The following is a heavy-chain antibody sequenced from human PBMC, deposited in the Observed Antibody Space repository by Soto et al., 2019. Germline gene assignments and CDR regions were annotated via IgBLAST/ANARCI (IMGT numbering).Heavy chain of an antibody. Sequence: QVRLVQSGTVVTEPGASVKVSCKASGYTFSTYYISWVWQAPGQGLQWLGWISGFNGNTVSPQEVQDRVVMTMDPSTTTAYMELTSLRAAATAVYYCARDDAISGRARAFDGWGQGTLVIVSS. J-gene: IGHJ3*01. CDR2: ISGFNGNT. V-gene: IGHV1-18*01. D-gene: IGHD1-26*01. CDR3: ARDDAISGRARAFDG. CDR1: GYTFSTYY.